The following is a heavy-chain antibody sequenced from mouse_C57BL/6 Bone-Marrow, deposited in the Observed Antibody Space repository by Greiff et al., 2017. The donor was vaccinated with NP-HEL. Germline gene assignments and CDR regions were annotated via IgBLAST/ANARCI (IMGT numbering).Heavy chain of an antibody. Sequence: QVQLKQSGAELAKPGASVKLSCKASGYTFTSYWMHWVKQRPGQGLEWIGYINPSSGYTKYNQKFKDKATLTADKSSSTAYMQRSSLTYEDSAVYYCAAIYYDYDGFAYWGQGTLVTVSA. CDR2: INPSSGYT. CDR3: AAIYYDYDGFAY. J-gene: IGHJ3*01. D-gene: IGHD2-4*01. CDR1: GYTFTSYW. V-gene: IGHV1-7*01.